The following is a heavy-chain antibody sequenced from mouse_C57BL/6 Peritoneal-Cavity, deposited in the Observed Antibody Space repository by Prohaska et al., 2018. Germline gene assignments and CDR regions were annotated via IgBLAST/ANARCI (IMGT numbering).Heavy chain of an antibody. V-gene: IGHV11-2*01. J-gene: IGHJ1*03. CDR2: INSDVSAI. CDR3: MRYGACWYLDV. CDR1: GFTFSCFW. Sequence: EVQLLETGGGLVQPGGSRGLSCEGSGFTFSCFWMSWVRPTPGKTLEWIGDINSDVSAINYATSIKDRFTIFRDNDKSTLYLQMSNVRSEDTATYFCMRYGACWYLDVWGTGTTVTVSS.